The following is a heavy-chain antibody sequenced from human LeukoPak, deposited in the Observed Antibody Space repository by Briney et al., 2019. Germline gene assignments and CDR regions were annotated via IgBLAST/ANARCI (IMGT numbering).Heavy chain of an antibody. J-gene: IGHJ6*02. CDR2: IYSGGNT. CDR1: GFTVSSTY. V-gene: IGHV3-53*01. Sequence: PGGSLRLSCAASGFTVSSTYMNWVRQAPGEGLEWVSVIYSGGNTYYADSVKGRFTISRDNSKNTLYLQMNSLRAEDTALYYCARDTPSHNYYCGRDVWGQGTTVTVSS. CDR3: ARDTPSHNYYCGRDV.